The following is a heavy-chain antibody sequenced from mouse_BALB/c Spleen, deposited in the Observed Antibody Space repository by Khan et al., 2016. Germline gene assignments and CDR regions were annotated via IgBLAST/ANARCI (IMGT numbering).Heavy chain of an antibody. V-gene: IGHV1-7*01. Sequence: QVQLQQPGAELAKPGASVKMSCKASGYTFTSYWTHWVKQRPGQGLEWIGYINPSTGYTEYNQKFKDKATLTADKSSSTAYMQLSSPTSEDSAVYYCAYYGNYDYWGQGTTLTVSS. CDR3: AYYGNYDY. D-gene: IGHD2-1*01. CDR1: GYTFTSYW. J-gene: IGHJ2*01. CDR2: INPSTGYT.